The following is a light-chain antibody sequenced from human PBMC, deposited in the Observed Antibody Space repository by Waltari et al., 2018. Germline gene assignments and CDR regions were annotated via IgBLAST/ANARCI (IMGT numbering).Light chain of an antibody. J-gene: IGLJ3*02. V-gene: IGLV2-23*02. Sequence: QSALTQPASVSGSPGQSITISCTGSSSDVGPYNLVSWYQQQPGKVPKLLIYDVTKRPSGVPNRFSGSKSGNTASLTISGLQAEDEADYYCCSYVGSSTLMFGGGTKLTVL. CDR1: SSDVGPYNL. CDR2: DVT. CDR3: CSYVGSSTLM.